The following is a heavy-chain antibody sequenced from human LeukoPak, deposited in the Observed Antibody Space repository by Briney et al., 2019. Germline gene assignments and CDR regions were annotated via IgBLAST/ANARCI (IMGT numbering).Heavy chain of an antibody. J-gene: IGHJ4*02. D-gene: IGHD1-14*01. Sequence: AEKVSCKASGGTFSSYAISWVRQAPGQGLEWMGRIIPILAIANYAQKFQGRVTITADQSTSTAYMELSSLRSEDTAVYYCARDGINTPFDYWGEGTLVTVSS. CDR2: IIPILAIA. V-gene: IGHV1-69*04. CDR1: GGTFSSYA. CDR3: ARDGINTPFDY.